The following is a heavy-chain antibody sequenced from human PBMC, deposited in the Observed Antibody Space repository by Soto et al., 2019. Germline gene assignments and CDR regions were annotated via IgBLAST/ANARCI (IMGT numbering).Heavy chain of an antibody. CDR3: AKGAVTSIFGYFDY. CDR1: GFTFDDYA. CDR2: ISWNSGNI. Sequence: EVHQVESGGGLGQPGRSLGLSCTASGFTFDDYAMHWIRQVPGKGLEWVSSISWNSGNIVYADSVKGRFTISRDSANNSLYLQMSSLRTEDTALYYCAKGAVTSIFGYFDYWGQGTLVTVSS. D-gene: IGHD3-3*01. J-gene: IGHJ4*02. V-gene: IGHV3-9*01.